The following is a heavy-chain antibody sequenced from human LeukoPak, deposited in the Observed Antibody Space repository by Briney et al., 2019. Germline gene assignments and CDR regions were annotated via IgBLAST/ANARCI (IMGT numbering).Heavy chain of an antibody. D-gene: IGHD4/OR15-4a*01. CDR3: ARRAGAYSHPYDC. V-gene: IGHV3-53*01. CDR1: GFTISSNS. J-gene: IGHJ4*02. Sequence: GGSLRLSCTVSGFTISSNSMSWVRQAPGKGLEWVSFIYSSVTHYSDSVKGRFTISRDNSKNTLFLQMNRLRAEDTAVYYCARRAGAYSHPYDCWGQGTLVTVAS. CDR2: IYSSVT.